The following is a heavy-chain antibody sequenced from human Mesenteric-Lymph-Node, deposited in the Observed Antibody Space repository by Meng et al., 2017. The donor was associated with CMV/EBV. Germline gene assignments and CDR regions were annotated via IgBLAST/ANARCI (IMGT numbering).Heavy chain of an antibody. Sequence: GSLRLSCTVSGGSISSTNYYWAWIRQAPGTGLEWIGAINDYGSTYYTSSLKSRVTISVDTSQNQISLKLNSVTAADTAVYYCARGRINKDYFDYWGQGTLVTVSS. CDR1: GGSISSTNYY. D-gene: IGHD1/OR15-1a*01. CDR3: ARGRINKDYFDY. J-gene: IGHJ4*02. V-gene: IGHV4-39*07. CDR2: INDYGST.